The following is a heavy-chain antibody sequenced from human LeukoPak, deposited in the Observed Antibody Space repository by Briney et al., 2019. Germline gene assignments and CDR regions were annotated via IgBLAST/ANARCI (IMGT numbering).Heavy chain of an antibody. D-gene: IGHD3-10*02. J-gene: IGHJ6*04. CDR1: GVTFSNYA. Sequence: GGALRLSCAASGVTFSNYAIHWVRQAPGKGLEWGSYISSSGSTIYYADSVKGRFPISRDNAKNSLYLQMNSLRAEDTAVYYCAELGITMIGGVWGKGTTVTISS. CDR3: AELGITMIGGV. CDR2: ISSSGSTI. V-gene: IGHV3-48*03.